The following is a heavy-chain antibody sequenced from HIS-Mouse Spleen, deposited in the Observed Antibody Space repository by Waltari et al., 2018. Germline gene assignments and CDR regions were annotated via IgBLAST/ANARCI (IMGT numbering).Heavy chain of an antibody. D-gene: IGHD6-13*01. CDR2: IYYNGST. V-gene: IGHV4-39*07. Sequence: QLQLQESGPGLVKPSETLSLTCTVSGGSISSSSYYWGWIRQPPGKGLEWIGGIYYNGSTYYNPSLKSRVTISVDTSKNQFSLKLSSVTAADTAVYYCAREIPYSSSWYDWYFDLWGRGTLVTVSS. CDR1: GGSISSSSYY. CDR3: AREIPYSSSWYDWYFDL. J-gene: IGHJ2*01.